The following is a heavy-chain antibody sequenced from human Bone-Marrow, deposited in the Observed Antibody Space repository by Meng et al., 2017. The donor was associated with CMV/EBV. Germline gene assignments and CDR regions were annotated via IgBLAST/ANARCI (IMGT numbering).Heavy chain of an antibody. CDR2: ISYDGSNK. D-gene: IGHD6-13*01. J-gene: IGHJ4*02. V-gene: IGHV3-30*04. Sequence: LKISCAASGFTFSSYAMSWVRQAPGKGLEWVAVISYDGSNKYYADSVKGRFTISRDNSKNTLYLQMNSLRAEDTAVYYCARAMMAAAPPSGYWGQGTLVTVSS. CDR3: ARAMMAAAPPSGY. CDR1: GFTFSSYA.